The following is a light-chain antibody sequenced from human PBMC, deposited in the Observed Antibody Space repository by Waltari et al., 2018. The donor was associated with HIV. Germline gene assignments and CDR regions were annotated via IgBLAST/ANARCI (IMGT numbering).Light chain of an antibody. Sequence: QSVLTQPPSASGTPGQSVTIPCSGQHSHLGSTYAYCNQQLPGTAPKLLIYRNNQRPSGVPDRFSGFKSGTSASLAIGGLRSEDEADYYCAAWDDNLSGWVFGGGSKLTIL. CDR1: HSHLGSTY. CDR3: AAWDDNLSGWV. CDR2: RNN. J-gene: IGLJ3*02. V-gene: IGLV1-47*01.